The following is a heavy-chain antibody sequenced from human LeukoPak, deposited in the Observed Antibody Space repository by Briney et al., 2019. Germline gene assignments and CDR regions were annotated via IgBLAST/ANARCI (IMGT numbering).Heavy chain of an antibody. CDR1: GGSISSGGYY. D-gene: IGHD5-18*01. CDR2: IYYSGST. J-gene: IGHJ2*01. CDR3: ARVPDVDTAMAFFRSYWYFDL. V-gene: IGHV4-31*03. Sequence: PSETLSLTCTVSGGSISSGGYYWSWIRQHPGKGLEWIGYIYYSGSTYYNPSLKSRVTISVDTSKNQFSLKLSSVTAADTAVYYCARVPDVDTAMAFFRSYWYFDLWGRGTLVTVSS.